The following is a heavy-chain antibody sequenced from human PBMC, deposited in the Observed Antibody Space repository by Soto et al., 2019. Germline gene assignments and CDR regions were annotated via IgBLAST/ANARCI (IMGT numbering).Heavy chain of an antibody. CDR2: ISGSGSTT. CDR1: GFTLSNYA. Sequence: EMQLLESGGDLVQPGGSLRLSCAASGFTLSNYAMTWVRQAPGKGLEYISAISGSGSTTYYADSMKGRFTISRDNAKNTVYLQMNSLRAEDTAVYYCAKDRDDIGMGDAFEIWGQGTMVTVSS. CDR3: AKDRDDIGMGDAFEI. J-gene: IGHJ3*02. D-gene: IGHD3-9*01. V-gene: IGHV3-23*01.